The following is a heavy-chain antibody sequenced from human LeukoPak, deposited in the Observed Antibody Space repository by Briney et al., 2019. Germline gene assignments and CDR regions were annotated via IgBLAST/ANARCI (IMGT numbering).Heavy chain of an antibody. CDR1: GGSISSYY. CDR2: IYYSGST. D-gene: IGHD6-13*01. Sequence: SETLSLTCIVSGGSISSYYWSWIRQPPGKGLEWIGYIYYSGSTNYNPSLKSRVTISVDTSKNQFSLKLSSVTAADTAVYYRARGLMMAVAGRGEFHYWGQGTLVTVSS. CDR3: ARGLMMAVAGRGEFHY. J-gene: IGHJ4*02. V-gene: IGHV4-59*01.